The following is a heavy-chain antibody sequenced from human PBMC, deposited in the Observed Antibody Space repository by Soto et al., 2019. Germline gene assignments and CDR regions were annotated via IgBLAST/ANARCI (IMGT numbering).Heavy chain of an antibody. CDR2: IWYDGSRK. CDR1: GFTFSNHG. J-gene: IGHJ4*02. CDR3: VRDMGMYYYGAGDY. D-gene: IGHD3-10*01. V-gene: IGHV3-33*01. Sequence: QVQLVESGGGVVQPGRSLRLSCEASGFTFSNHGMHWVRQAPGKGLEWVAVIWYDGSRKYYGDSVKGRFTISRDNSKNTLHLQMDSLRAEDTAVYYRVRDMGMYYYGAGDYWGQGTLVTVSS.